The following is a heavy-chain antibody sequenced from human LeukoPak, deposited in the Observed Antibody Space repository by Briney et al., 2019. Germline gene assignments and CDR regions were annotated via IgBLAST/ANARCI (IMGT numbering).Heavy chain of an antibody. D-gene: IGHD1-26*01. CDR1: GFAFTTVW. V-gene: IGHV3-7*01. CDR3: AAWDRSHWFDY. Sequence: GGSPRLSCAASGFAFTTVWMGWVRQAPGKGLEWVANIKLDGSEKSYADSLKARFTISRGTAKNSLYLQMNSLRVDDTAVYYCAAWDRSHWFDYWGQGTLVTVSS. J-gene: IGHJ4*02. CDR2: IKLDGSEK.